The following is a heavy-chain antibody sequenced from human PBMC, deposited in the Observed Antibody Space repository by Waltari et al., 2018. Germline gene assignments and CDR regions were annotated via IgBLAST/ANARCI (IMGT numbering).Heavy chain of an antibody. CDR1: GFPFDDYA. CDR3: VKDSQGYCSSAGCFEGRYLDD. V-gene: IGHV3-9*01. D-gene: IGHD2-2*01. J-gene: IGHJ4*02. Sequence: VESGGGLVQPGRSLRLSCAASGFPFDDYAMHWVRQAPGMGLEWVSGISWDSGTIDDADSVKGRFTISRDNAMHFLYLSLSSLRAEDTAFYYCVKDSQGYCSSAGCFEGRYLDDWGQGTLVTVSS. CDR2: ISWDSGTI.